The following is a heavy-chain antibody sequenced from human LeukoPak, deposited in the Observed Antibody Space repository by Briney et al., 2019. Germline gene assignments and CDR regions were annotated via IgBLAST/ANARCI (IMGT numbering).Heavy chain of an antibody. Sequence: GGSLRLSCAASGFTFSSYEMNWVRQAPGKGLEWVSYISSSGNSIYYADSVKGRFTISRDNAKNSLYLQMNSLRAEDTAVYYCARDDYYDSSGYYGFDYWGQGTLVTVSS. CDR3: ARDDYYDSSGYYGFDY. D-gene: IGHD3-22*01. CDR1: GFTFSSYE. CDR2: ISSSGNSI. V-gene: IGHV3-48*03. J-gene: IGHJ4*02.